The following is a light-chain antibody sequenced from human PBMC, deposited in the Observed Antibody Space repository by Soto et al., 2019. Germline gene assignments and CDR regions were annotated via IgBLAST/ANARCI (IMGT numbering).Light chain of an antibody. CDR3: PAWDDSLGGV. CDR2: RNN. V-gene: IGLV1-47*01. CDR1: SSNIGSNY. Sequence: QSVLTQPPSASGTPGQRVTISCSGSSSNIGSNYVYWYQQLPGTAPKLLIYRNNQRPSGVPDRFSGSKSGTSASLAISGLRSEDEADYYCPAWDDSLGGVFGTGTKVTVL. J-gene: IGLJ1*01.